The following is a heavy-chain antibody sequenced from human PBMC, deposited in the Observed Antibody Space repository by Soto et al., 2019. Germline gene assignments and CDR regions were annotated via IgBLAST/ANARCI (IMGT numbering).Heavy chain of an antibody. J-gene: IGHJ4*02. CDR1: GFSFSSYA. Sequence: GGSLRLSCAASGFSFSSYAMCWVRQAPGKGLEWVSYISGSGGSTYYADPVKGRFTIARDNSKNTLYLQMNILGAEDTVVYYCAKDFYYDSSGYVFGYWGQGTLVTVSS. CDR2: ISGSGGST. V-gene: IGHV3-23*01. CDR3: AKDFYYDSSGYVFGY. D-gene: IGHD3-22*01.